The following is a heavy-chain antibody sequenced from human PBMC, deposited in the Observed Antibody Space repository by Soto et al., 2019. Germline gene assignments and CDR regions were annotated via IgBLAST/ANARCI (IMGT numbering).Heavy chain of an antibody. J-gene: IGHJ5*02. Sequence: ASVKVSCKASGYTFTSYAMHWVRQAPGQRLEWMGWINAGNGNTKYSQKFQGRVTITRDTSASTAYMELSSLRSEDTAVYYCAGTPVVVAATAWLGPWGQGPLVAVCS. V-gene: IGHV1-3*01. CDR2: INAGNGNT. CDR3: AGTPVVVAATAWLGP. CDR1: GYTFTSYA. D-gene: IGHD2-15*01.